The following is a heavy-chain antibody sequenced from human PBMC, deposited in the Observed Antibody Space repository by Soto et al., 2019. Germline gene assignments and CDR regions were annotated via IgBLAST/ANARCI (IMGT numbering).Heavy chain of an antibody. V-gene: IGHV1-18*01. J-gene: IGHJ4*02. CDR1: GYTFSSHG. CDR3: ARSLPGAY. D-gene: IGHD7-27*01. CDR2: ISTRNGNT. Sequence: QVQLVQSGAEVKKPGASVKVSCKASGYTFSSHGITWVRQAPGQGLDWMGWISTRNGNTNYAQKLQGRVTMTTDTSTSTAYMELRSLTSDDTAVYYCARSLPGAYWGQGTLVIVSS.